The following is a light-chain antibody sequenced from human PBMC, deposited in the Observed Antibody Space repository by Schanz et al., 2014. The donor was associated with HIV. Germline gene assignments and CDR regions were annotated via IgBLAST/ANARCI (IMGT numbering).Light chain of an antibody. J-gene: IGKJ1*01. CDR1: QSISSW. V-gene: IGKV1-5*03. Sequence: DIQMTQSPSTLSASVGGRVTISCRASQSISSWLAWYQQKPGKAPRLLIYEASTLESGVPSRFSGSGSGAEFTLTISSLQPDDFATYYCQQYSAYPWTFGQGTKVEVK. CDR3: QQYSAYPWT. CDR2: EAS.